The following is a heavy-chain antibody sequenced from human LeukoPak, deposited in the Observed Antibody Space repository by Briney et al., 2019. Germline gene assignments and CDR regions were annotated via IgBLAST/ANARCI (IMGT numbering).Heavy chain of an antibody. CDR1: GFTFSSYA. J-gene: IGHJ4*02. Sequence: GGSLRLSCAASGFTFSSYAMTWVRQAPGKGLEWVSAISDSGRSTYYADSVKGRFTISRDVSKSPLYLQMNSLRAEDTALYYCAKGQRWELPLDFWGQGTLVTVSS. CDR2: ISDSGRST. CDR3: AKGQRWELPLDF. V-gene: IGHV3-23*01. D-gene: IGHD2-15*01.